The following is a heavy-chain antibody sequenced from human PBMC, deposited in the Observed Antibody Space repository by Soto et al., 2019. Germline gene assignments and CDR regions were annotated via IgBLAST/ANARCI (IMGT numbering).Heavy chain of an antibody. J-gene: IGHJ4*02. Sequence: GGSLRLSCAASGFTFSSYDMHWVRQATGKGLEWVSAIGTAGDTYYPGSVKGRFTIFRENAKNSLYLQMNSLRAEDTAVYYCAREIAAAGLDYWGQGTLVTVSS. CDR1: GFTFSSYD. D-gene: IGHD6-13*01. CDR2: IGTAGDT. CDR3: AREIAAAGLDY. V-gene: IGHV3-13*01.